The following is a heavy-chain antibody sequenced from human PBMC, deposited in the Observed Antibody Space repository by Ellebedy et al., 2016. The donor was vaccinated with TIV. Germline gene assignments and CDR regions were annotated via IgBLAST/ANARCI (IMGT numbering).Heavy chain of an antibody. D-gene: IGHD2-21*01. CDR3: AREVGGGGAY. J-gene: IGHJ4*02. Sequence: GGSLRLXXAASGFTFSSYWMHWVRQAPGKGLEWVANMKQDGSKKYYVDSVKGRFTISRDNAKNSLYLQMNSLRAEDTAVYYCAREVGGGGAYWGQGNLVTVSS. CDR1: GFTFSSYW. V-gene: IGHV3-7*01. CDR2: MKQDGSKK.